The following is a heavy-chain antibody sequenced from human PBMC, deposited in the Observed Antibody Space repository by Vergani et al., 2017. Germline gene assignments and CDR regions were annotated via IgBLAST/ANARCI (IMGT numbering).Heavy chain of an antibody. V-gene: IGHV1-69*18. CDR2: IIPIFGTA. D-gene: IGHD3-22*01. J-gene: IGHJ4*02. Sequence: QVQLVQSGAEVKKPGSSVKVSCKASGGTFSSYAISWVRQAPGQGLEWMGRIIPIFGTANYAQKFQGRVTITADESTSTAYMELSSLRAEDTAVYYCAREGADYYDSSGYYGFDYWGQGTLVTVSS. CDR1: GGTFSSYA. CDR3: AREGADYYDSSGYYGFDY.